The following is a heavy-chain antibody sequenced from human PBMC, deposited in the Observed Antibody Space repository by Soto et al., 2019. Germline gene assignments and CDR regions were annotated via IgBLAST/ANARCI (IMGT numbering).Heavy chain of an antibody. CDR1: GGSFSGYY. J-gene: IGHJ4*02. CDR2: INHSGST. CDR3: AGGKDYYGSGSYYKEFDY. Sequence: ETLSLTCAVYGGSFSGYYWSWIRQPPGKGLEWIGEINHSGSTNYNPSLKSRVTISVDTSKNQFSLKLSSVTAADTAVYYCAGGKDYYGSGSYYKEFDYWGQGTLVTVSS. V-gene: IGHV4-34*01. D-gene: IGHD3-10*01.